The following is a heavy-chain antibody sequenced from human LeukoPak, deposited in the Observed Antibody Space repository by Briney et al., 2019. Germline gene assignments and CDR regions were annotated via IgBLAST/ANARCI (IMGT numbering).Heavy chain of an antibody. CDR2: IWYDGSNK. CDR3: AKGSHSSGWPMNWFDP. CDR1: GFTFSSYG. V-gene: IGHV3-33*03. J-gene: IGHJ5*02. Sequence: GGSLRLSCAASGFTFSSYGMQWVRQAPGKGREWGAVIWYDGSNKYYADSVRGRFTISRDNSKNALHLQMNSLRPEDTAVYYCAKGSHSSGWPMNWFDPWGQGTLVTVPS. D-gene: IGHD6-19*01.